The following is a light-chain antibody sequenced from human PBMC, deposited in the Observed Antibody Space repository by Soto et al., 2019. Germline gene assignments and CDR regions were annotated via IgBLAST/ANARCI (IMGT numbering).Light chain of an antibody. CDR2: GAS. V-gene: IGKV3-20*01. J-gene: IGKJ1*01. CDR3: HQYGSSSWT. Sequence: EIVLTQSPGTLSLSPGERATLSCRASQSVSSSYLAWYQQKPGQAPRLLIYGASSRATGIPDRFSGSASGTDFTLTISRLEPEDFAVYYCHQYGSSSWTFGQGTKVEIK. CDR1: QSVSSSY.